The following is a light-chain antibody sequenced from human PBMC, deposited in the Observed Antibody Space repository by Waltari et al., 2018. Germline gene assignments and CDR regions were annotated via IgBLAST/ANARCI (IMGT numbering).Light chain of an antibody. J-gene: IGKJ2*01. CDR1: QSITNW. Sequence: DIQMTQSPSTLSASVGDRVTITCRASQSITNWLAWYQQRPGQAPKLLIFRASLLERGVPSRFSGSGHGTEFTLTISGLQPDDFGTYYCQQYDSYGYTFGQGTYLDIK. V-gene: IGKV1-5*03. CDR3: QQYDSYGYT. CDR2: RAS.